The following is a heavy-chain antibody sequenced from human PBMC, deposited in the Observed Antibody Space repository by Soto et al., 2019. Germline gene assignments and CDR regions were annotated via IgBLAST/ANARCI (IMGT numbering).Heavy chain of an antibody. V-gene: IGHV3-23*01. CDR3: AKDLGYSGYGRDY. CDR2: ISGSGGST. J-gene: IGHJ4*02. Sequence: GGSLRLSCAASGFTFSSYAMSWVRQAPGKGLEWVSAISGSGGSTYYADSVKGRFTISRDNSKNTLYLQMNSLRAEDTAIYYCAKDLGYSGYGRDYWGQGTLVTVSS. D-gene: IGHD5-12*01. CDR1: GFTFSSYA.